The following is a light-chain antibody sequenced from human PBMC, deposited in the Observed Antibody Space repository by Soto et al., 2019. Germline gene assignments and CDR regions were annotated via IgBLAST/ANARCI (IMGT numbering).Light chain of an antibody. CDR2: DAS. Sequence: EIVLTQSPATLSLSPGERATLSCRASQSVRSYLAWYQQKPVQAPRLLIYDASNRATGIPARFSGSGSGTDFTLTICSLEPEDFAVYYCQQRSNWLVTFGPGTKVDIK. V-gene: IGKV3-11*01. J-gene: IGKJ3*01. CDR3: QQRSNWLVT. CDR1: QSVRSY.